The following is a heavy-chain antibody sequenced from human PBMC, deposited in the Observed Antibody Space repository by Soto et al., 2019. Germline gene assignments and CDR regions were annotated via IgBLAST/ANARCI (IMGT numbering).Heavy chain of an antibody. J-gene: IGHJ4*02. D-gene: IGHD6-13*01. CDR2: IYYSGST. V-gene: IGHV4-39*01. CDR3: ARAPSTSSSWYGYYFDY. CDR1: GGSISSSSYY. Sequence: PSETLSLTCTVSGGSISSSSYYWGWIRQPPGKGLEWIGSIYYSGSTYYNPSLKSRVTISVDTSKNQFSLKLSSVTAADTAVYYCARAPSTSSSWYGYYFDYWGQGTLVTVSS.